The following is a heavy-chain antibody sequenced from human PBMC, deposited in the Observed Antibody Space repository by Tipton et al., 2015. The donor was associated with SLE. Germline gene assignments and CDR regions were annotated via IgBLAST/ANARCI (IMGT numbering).Heavy chain of an antibody. Sequence: LRLSCTVSGASISSYYWSWIRQPPGKGLEWIGYIYYSGNTNYNPSLKNRVTISVDTSKTQFSLKLSSVTAADTAVYYCARGEAAAAEPYYFDYWGQGTLVTVSS. J-gene: IGHJ4*02. CDR1: GASISSYY. D-gene: IGHD6-13*01. CDR3: ARGEAAAAEPYYFDY. V-gene: IGHV4-59*01. CDR2: IYYSGNT.